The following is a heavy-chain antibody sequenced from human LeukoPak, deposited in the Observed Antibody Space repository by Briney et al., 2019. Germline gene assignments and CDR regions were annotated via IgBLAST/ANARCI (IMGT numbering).Heavy chain of an antibody. D-gene: IGHD5-18*01. CDR3: AAVDVDTAFP. CDR2: ISGSGAST. Sequence: GGSLRLSCAASGFTVNNYAMSWVRQAPGKGLEWVSSISGSGASTYYADSVKGRFTISRDNSKNTLYLQMNSLRAEDTAVYYCAAVDVDTAFPWGQGTLVTVSS. J-gene: IGHJ5*02. V-gene: IGHV3-23*01. CDR1: GFTVNNYA.